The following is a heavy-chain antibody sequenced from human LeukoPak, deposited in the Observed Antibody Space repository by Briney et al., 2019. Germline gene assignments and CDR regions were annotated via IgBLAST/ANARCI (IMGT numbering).Heavy chain of an antibody. Sequence: SETLSLTCTVSGGSISSSSYHWGWIRQPPGKGLEWIGSIYYSGSTYYNPSLKSRVTISVDTSKNQFSLKLSSVTAADTAVYYCARGVDVVIWGTEQLYYFDYWGQGTLVTVSS. D-gene: IGHD3-22*01. CDR1: GGSISSSSYH. J-gene: IGHJ4*02. CDR3: ARGVDVVIWGTEQLYYFDY. V-gene: IGHV4-39*07. CDR2: IYYSGST.